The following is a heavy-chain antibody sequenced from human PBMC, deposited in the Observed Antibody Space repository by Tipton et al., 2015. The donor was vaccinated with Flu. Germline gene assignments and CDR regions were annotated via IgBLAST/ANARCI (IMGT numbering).Heavy chain of an antibody. CDR1: GDSITSSSFY. CDR3: ARDPSSTLTATRFDP. J-gene: IGHJ5*02. CDR2: VSHSGST. V-gene: IGHV4-39*07. D-gene: IGHD2-21*02. Sequence: TLSLTCTVSGDSITSSSFYWGWIRQPPGKGLEWIGSVSHSGSTSYNPSLKSRIVMSIDTSKSQFSLTLRSVTAADTAVYYCARDPSSTLTATRFDPWGQGTLVTVSS.